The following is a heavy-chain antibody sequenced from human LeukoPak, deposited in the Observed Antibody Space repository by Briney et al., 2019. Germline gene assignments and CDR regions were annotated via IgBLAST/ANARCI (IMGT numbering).Heavy chain of an antibody. CDR3: AKAPPPYCSGGSCFDAFDI. Sequence: GGSLRLSCAASGFTFSSYAMSWVRQAPGKGLEWVSAISHSAYTTYYADSVKGRFTISRDNSKNTLYLQMSSLRAEDTAVYYCAKAPPPYCSGGSCFDAFDIWGQGTMVTVSS. J-gene: IGHJ3*02. CDR1: GFTFSSYA. D-gene: IGHD2-15*01. V-gene: IGHV3-23*01. CDR2: ISHSAYTT.